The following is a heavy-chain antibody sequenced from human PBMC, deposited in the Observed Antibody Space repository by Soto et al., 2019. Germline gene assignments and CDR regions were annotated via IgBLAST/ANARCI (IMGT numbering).Heavy chain of an antibody. V-gene: IGHV3-7*01. J-gene: IGHJ6*03. Sequence: EVQLVESGGGLVQPGGSLRLSCAASGFTFSSYWMSWVRQAPGKGLEWVANIKQDGSEKYYVDSVKGRFTISRDNAKNSPYLQMNSLRAEDTAVYYCARVRYNWNYLGYYYYMDVWGKGTTVTVSS. CDR2: IKQDGSEK. CDR1: GFTFSSYW. CDR3: ARVRYNWNYLGYYYYMDV. D-gene: IGHD1-7*01.